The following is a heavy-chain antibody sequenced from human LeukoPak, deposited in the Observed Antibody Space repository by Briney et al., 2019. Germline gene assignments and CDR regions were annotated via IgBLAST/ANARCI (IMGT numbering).Heavy chain of an antibody. Sequence: SETLSLTCTVSGYSISSGYYWGWIRQPPGKGLEWIGSIYHSGSTYYNPSLKSRVTISVDTSKNQFSLKLSSVTAADTAVYYCARASQWGSSLSHFDYWGQGTLVTVSS. V-gene: IGHV4-38-2*02. J-gene: IGHJ4*02. CDR2: IYHSGST. D-gene: IGHD6-6*01. CDR3: ARASQWGSSLSHFDY. CDR1: GYSISSGYY.